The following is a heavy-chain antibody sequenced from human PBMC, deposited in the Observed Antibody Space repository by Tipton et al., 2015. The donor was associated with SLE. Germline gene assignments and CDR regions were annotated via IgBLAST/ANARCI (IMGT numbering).Heavy chain of an antibody. CDR3: ARGPLYGLDI. J-gene: IGHJ3*02. V-gene: IGHV4-61*01. CDR1: GGSVSSGFFY. Sequence: TLSLTCTVSGGSVSSGFFYWSWVRQPPGKGLQWIGYIYYTGTTNYSPSLKSRVTISVDTSKNQFSLKLSSVTSADTAIYYCARGPLYGLDIWGQGTTVTVSS. D-gene: IGHD3-10*01. CDR2: IYYTGTT.